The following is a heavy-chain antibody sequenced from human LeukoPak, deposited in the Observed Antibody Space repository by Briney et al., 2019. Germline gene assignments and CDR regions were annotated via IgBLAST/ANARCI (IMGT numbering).Heavy chain of an antibody. V-gene: IGHV4-61*02. CDR1: GGSISSGSYY. J-gene: IGHJ5*02. CDR2: IYTSGST. CDR3: ARDQQQLVPNWFDP. D-gene: IGHD6-13*01. Sequence: PSQTLSLTCTVSGGSISSGSYYWSWIWQPAGKGLEWIGRIYTSGSTNYNPSLKSRVTISVDTSKNQFSLKLSSVTAADTAVYYCARDQQQLVPNWFDPWGQGTLVTVSS.